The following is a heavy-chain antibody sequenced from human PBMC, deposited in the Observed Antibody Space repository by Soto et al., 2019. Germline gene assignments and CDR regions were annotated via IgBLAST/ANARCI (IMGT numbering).Heavy chain of an antibody. CDR1: GFTFSSYA. CDR2: ISGSGGST. D-gene: IGHD2-15*01. V-gene: IGHV3-23*01. J-gene: IGHJ6*02. CDR3: AKGEGVVAAMVRYYCYYGMDV. Sequence: GGSLTLSCAASGFTFSSYAMSWVRQAPGKGLEWVSAISGSGGSTYYADSVKGRFTISRDNSKNTLYLQMNSLRAEDTAVYYCAKGEGVVAAMVRYYCYYGMDVWGQGTTVTVSS.